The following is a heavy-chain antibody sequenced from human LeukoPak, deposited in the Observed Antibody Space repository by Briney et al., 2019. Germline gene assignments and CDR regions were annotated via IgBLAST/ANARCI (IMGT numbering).Heavy chain of an antibody. V-gene: IGHV1-46*01. CDR2: INPSGGST. D-gene: IGHD3-22*01. CDR3: ARDLDYDRPSVDQGMVN. CDR1: GYTFTSYY. J-gene: IGHJ4*02. Sequence: GASVKVSCKASGYTFTSYYMHWVRQAPGQGLEWMGIINPSGGSTSYAQKFQGRVTMTRDTSTSTVYMELSSLRSEDTAVYYCARDLDYDRPSVDQGMVNWGQGTLVTVSS.